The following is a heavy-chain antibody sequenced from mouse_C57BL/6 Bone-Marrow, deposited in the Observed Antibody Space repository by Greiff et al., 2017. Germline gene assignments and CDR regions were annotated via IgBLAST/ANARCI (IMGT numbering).Heavy chain of an antibody. J-gene: IGHJ1*03. CDR2: FWSGGST. D-gene: IGHD2-14*01. Sequence: VQLQESGPGLVQPSQSLSITCTVSGFSLTSYGVHWFRRSPGKGLEWLGVFWSGGSTAYNAAFISKLSISKDNPTSHVFFKMNSQRADDTAIYYCARKGGTGWYFDVWGTGTTVTVSS. CDR3: ARKGGTGWYFDV. CDR1: GFSLTSYG. V-gene: IGHV2-2*01.